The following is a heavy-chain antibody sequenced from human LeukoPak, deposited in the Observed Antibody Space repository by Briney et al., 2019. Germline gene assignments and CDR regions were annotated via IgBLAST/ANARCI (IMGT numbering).Heavy chain of an antibody. Sequence: PGGSLRLSCAASGFTFSSYSMNWVRQAPGKGLEWVSSISSSSSYIYYADSVKGRFTISRDNAKNSLYLQMNSLRAEDTAVYYCATSSELLVMYYYYYMDVWGKGTTVTVSS. CDR2: ISSSSSYI. CDR1: GFTFSSYS. CDR3: ATSSELLVMYYYYYMDV. V-gene: IGHV3-21*01. D-gene: IGHD1-26*01. J-gene: IGHJ6*03.